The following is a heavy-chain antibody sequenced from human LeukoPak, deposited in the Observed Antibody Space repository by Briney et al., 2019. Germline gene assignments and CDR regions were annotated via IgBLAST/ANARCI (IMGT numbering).Heavy chain of an antibody. CDR1: GFTFSSYA. Sequence: GGSLRLSCAASGFTFSSYAMSWVRQAPGKGLEWVSAISGSGGSTYYADSVKGRFTISRDNSKNTLYLQMNSLRAEDTAVYYRARWGGHCSSTSYYGNYYYYYMDVWGKGTTVTVSS. J-gene: IGHJ6*03. CDR2: ISGSGGST. V-gene: IGHV3-23*01. D-gene: IGHD2-2*01. CDR3: ARWGGHCSSTSYYGNYYYYYMDV.